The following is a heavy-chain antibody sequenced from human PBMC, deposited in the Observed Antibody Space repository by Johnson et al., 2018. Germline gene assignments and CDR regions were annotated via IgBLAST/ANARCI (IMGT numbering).Heavy chain of an antibody. D-gene: IGHD3-9*01. CDR3: AKGRLLYFDWGDVLEI. Sequence: QVQLVQSGGGVVQPGRSLRLSCAASGFIFSAYGIHWVRQAPGKGLEWVAVISYDGSNKYFADSVKGRFTIPRDNSKNTLYLQMNSRRAEDTAVYYGAKGRLLYFDWGDVLEIWGQGTMVTVSS. CDR1: GFIFSAYG. V-gene: IGHV3-30*18. CDR2: ISYDGSNK. J-gene: IGHJ3*02.